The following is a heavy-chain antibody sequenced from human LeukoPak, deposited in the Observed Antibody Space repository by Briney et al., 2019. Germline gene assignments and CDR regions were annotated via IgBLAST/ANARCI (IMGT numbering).Heavy chain of an antibody. Sequence: SETLSLTCAVYGGSFSGYYWSWIPHPPGRGREGFGEINHSGSTNYNPSLKSRVTISVDTSKNQFSLKLSSVTAADTAVYYCARVPSGSYYPFDYWGQGTLVTVSS. J-gene: IGHJ4*02. CDR1: GGSFSGYY. D-gene: IGHD1-26*01. CDR3: ARVPSGSYYPFDY. V-gene: IGHV4-34*01. CDR2: INHSGST.